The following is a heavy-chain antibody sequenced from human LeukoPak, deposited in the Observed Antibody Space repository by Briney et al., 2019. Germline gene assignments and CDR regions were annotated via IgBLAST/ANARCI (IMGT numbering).Heavy chain of an antibody. CDR1: GFTFSSHH. D-gene: IGHD2-2*01. Sequence: GGSLRLSCVASGFTFSSHHMNWVRQTPGKGLESVATIKPDGSEKYYVDSVKGRFTISRDNAKSSLYLQMNSLRAEDTGVYFCARMSSYYDYWGQGTLVTVSS. CDR2: IKPDGSEK. CDR3: ARMSSYYDY. J-gene: IGHJ4*02. V-gene: IGHV3-7*01.